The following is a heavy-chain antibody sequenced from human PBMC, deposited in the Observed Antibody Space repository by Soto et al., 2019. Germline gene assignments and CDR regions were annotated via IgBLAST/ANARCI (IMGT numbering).Heavy chain of an antibody. CDR2: IYHSGST. D-gene: IGHD2-2*01. CDR3: ARDPPRPAAMVD. J-gene: IGHJ4*02. V-gene: IGHV4-4*02. Sequence: QVQLQESGPGLVKPSGTLSLTCAVSGGSISSSNWWSWVRQPPGKGLEWIGEIYHSGSTNYNPSHKRPCTTSVDQSKNQFSLQLSSVTAADTALYYCARDPPRPAAMVDWGQGTLVTVSS. CDR1: GGSISSSNW.